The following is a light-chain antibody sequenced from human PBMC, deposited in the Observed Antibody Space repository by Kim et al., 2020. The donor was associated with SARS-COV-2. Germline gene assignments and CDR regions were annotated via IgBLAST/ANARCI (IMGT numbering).Light chain of an antibody. Sequence: SYELTQPSSVSVSPGQTARITCSGDVLAKKYARWFQQKPGQAPVLVIYKDSERPSGIPERFSGSSSGTTVTLTISGAQVEDEADYYCYSAADKVFGGGTHLTVL. CDR1: VLAKKY. CDR2: KDS. CDR3: YSAADKV. J-gene: IGLJ3*02. V-gene: IGLV3-27*01.